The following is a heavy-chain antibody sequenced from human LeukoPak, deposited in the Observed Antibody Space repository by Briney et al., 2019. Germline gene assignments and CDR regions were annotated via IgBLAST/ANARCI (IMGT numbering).Heavy chain of an antibody. J-gene: IGHJ3*02. CDR3: ARPRGTVTYAFDI. CDR1: GYTFTGYY. D-gene: IGHD4-17*01. Sequence: ASVKVSCKASGYTFTGYYMHWVRQAPGQGLEWMGIIYPGDSDTRYSPSFQGQVTISADKSISTAYLQWSSLKASDTAMYYCARPRGTVTYAFDIWGQGTMVTVSS. V-gene: IGHV5-51*01. CDR2: IYPGDSDT.